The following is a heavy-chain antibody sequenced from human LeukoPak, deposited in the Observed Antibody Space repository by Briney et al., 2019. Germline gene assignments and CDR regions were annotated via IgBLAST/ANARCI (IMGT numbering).Heavy chain of an antibody. V-gene: IGHV4-39*07. CDR1: GGSISSSSYY. D-gene: IGHD3-9*01. Sequence: PSETLSLTCTVSGGSISSSSYYWGWIRQPPGKGLEWIGSIYYSGSTYYNPSLKSRVTTSVDTSKNQFSLKLSSVTAADTAVYYCARDSLRYFDWQKGEFDYWGQGTLVTVSS. CDR3: ARDSLRYFDWQKGEFDY. CDR2: IYYSGST. J-gene: IGHJ4*02.